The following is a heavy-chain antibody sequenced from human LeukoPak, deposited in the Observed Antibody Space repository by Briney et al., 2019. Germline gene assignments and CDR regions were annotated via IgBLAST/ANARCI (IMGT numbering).Heavy chain of an antibody. CDR3: ASQLKYYDILTGYSPGAFDI. J-gene: IGHJ3*02. D-gene: IGHD3-9*01. Sequence: SETLSLTCTISGGSISSSSYYWGWIRQTPGKGLEWIGSIYYSGSTYYNPSLKIRVTISVDTPKNQFSLRLSSVTAADTAVYYCASQLKYYDILTGYSPGAFDIWGQGTMVTVSS. CDR1: GGSISSSSYY. CDR2: IYYSGST. V-gene: IGHV4-39*01.